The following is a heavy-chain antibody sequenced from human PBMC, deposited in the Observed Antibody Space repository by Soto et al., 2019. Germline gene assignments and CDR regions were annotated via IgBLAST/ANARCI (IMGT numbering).Heavy chain of an antibody. Sequence: ASVKVSCTASGYTFTSYAMHWVRQAPGQRLEWMGWINAGNGNTKYSQKFQGRVTITRDTSASTAYMELSSLRSEDTAVYYCSRNSGYFLIDGYWGQGTLVTVSS. CDR1: GYTFTSYA. CDR3: SRNSGYFLIDGY. V-gene: IGHV1-3*01. D-gene: IGHD3-22*01. CDR2: INAGNGNT. J-gene: IGHJ4*02.